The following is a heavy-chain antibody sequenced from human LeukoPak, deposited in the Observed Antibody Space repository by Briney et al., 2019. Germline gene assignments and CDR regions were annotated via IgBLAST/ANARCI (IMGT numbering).Heavy chain of an antibody. D-gene: IGHD4-11*01. CDR2: IRSKANSYAT. Sequence: GGSLRLSCAASGFTFSGSAMHWVRQASGTGLEWVGRIRSKANSYATAYAASVKGRFTISRDDSKNTAYLQMNSLKTEDTAVYYCTSRRTDYSNTIIDYWGQGTLVTVSS. CDR1: GFTFSGSA. V-gene: IGHV3-73*01. CDR3: TSRRTDYSNTIIDY. J-gene: IGHJ4*02.